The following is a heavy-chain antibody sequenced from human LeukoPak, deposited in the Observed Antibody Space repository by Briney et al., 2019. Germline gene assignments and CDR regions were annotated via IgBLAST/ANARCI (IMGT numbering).Heavy chain of an antibody. V-gene: IGHV4-30-4*08. Sequence: SETLSLTCTVSGGSISSGDYYWSWIRQPPGKGLEWIGYIYYSGSTYYNPSLKSRVTISVDTSKNQFSLKLSSVTAADTAVYYCARTQLLSPTYYYYKDVWGKGTTVTVSS. CDR2: IYYSGST. CDR1: GGSISSGDYY. J-gene: IGHJ6*03. CDR3: ARTQLLSPTYYYYKDV. D-gene: IGHD2-2*01.